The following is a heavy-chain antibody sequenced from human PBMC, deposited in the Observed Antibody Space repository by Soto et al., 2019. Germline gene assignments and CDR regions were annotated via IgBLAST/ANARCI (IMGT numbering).Heavy chain of an antibody. CDR2: IYYSGST. Sequence: QVQLQESGPGLVKPSQTLSLTCTVSGGSISSGGYYWSWIRQHPGKGLECIGYIYYSGSTYYNPSLQRRVTISVDTPKNQFSLKLSSVTAADTAVYYCARAWGGYFDFWGQGTLVTVSS. D-gene: IGHD3-16*01. CDR1: GGSISSGGYY. J-gene: IGHJ4*02. CDR3: ARAWGGYFDF. V-gene: IGHV4-31*03.